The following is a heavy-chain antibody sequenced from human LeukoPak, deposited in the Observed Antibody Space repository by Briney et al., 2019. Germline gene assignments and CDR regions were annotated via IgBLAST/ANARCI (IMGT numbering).Heavy chain of an antibody. CDR3: ASDFLSDLYCSSTSCHDAFDI. J-gene: IGHJ3*02. D-gene: IGHD2-2*01. CDR1: GFTFSSYW. V-gene: IGHV3-7*01. Sequence: GGSLRLSCAASGFTFSSYWMSWVRQAPGKGLEWVANIKQDGSEKYYVDSVKGRFTISRDNAKNSLYLQMNSLRAEDTAVYYCASDFLSDLYCSSTSCHDAFDIWGQGTMVTVSS. CDR2: IKQDGSEK.